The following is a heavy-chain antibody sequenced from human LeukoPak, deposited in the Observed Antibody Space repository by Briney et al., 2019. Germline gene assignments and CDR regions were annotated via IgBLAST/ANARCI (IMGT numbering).Heavy chain of an antibody. J-gene: IGHJ6*03. CDR3: ARDANVRDAYYYYMDV. CDR2: IYYSGST. D-gene: IGHD2/OR15-2a*01. Sequence: PSETLSLTCTVSGDSISSHYGSWLRQPPGKGLEWLGYIYYSGSTNYNPSLKSRVTISVDTSKNQFSLKLSSVTAADTAVYYCARDANVRDAYYYYMDVWGKGTTVTVSS. CDR1: GDSISSHY. V-gene: IGHV4-59*11.